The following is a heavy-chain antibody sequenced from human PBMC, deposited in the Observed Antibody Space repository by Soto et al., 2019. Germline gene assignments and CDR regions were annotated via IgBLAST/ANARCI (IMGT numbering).Heavy chain of an antibody. CDR3: ARPYYYGSGSYEKYYFDY. D-gene: IGHD3-10*01. J-gene: IGHJ4*02. CDR2: ISAYNGNT. Sequence: GASVKVSCKASGYTFTSYGISWVRQAPGQGLEWMGWISAYNGNTNYAQKLQGRVTMTTDTFTSTAYMELRSLRSDDTAVYYCARPYYYGSGSYEKYYFDYWGQGTLVTVSS. CDR1: GYTFTSYG. V-gene: IGHV1-18*01.